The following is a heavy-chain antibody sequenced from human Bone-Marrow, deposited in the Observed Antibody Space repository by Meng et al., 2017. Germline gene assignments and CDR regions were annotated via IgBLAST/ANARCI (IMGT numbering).Heavy chain of an antibody. Sequence: SETLSLTCGVSGYSINNGYYWNWIRQSPGKGLEWIGNIYYDGTTYYSPSLKSRLNISMDTSKNQVSLRLKSVVAADTATYYCATYSDYGEDFWGQGILVTVSS. J-gene: IGHJ4*02. D-gene: IGHD4-11*01. CDR3: ATYSDYGEDF. CDR1: GYSINNGYY. V-gene: IGHV4-38-2*01. CDR2: IYYDGTT.